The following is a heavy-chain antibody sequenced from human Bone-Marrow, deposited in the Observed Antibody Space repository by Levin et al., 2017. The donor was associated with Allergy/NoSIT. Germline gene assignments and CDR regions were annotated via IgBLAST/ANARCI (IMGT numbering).Heavy chain of an antibody. V-gene: IGHV3-53*01. CDR1: GFTASSNH. CDR3: ARGGAGPYYFDY. CDR2: IYTDGRT. Sequence: LGESLKISCAASGFTASSNHMSWVRQAPGKGLEWLSFIYTDGRTHYADSVKGRFTISRDDSKNTLHLQMNSLRADDTAVYYCARGGAGPYYFDYWGQGTLVTVSS. J-gene: IGHJ4*02. D-gene: IGHD3-16*01.